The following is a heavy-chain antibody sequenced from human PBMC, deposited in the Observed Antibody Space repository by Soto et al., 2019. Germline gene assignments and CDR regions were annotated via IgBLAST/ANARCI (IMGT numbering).Heavy chain of an antibody. CDR2: IYPGDSDT. CDR1: GDSFTSYW. D-gene: IGHD6-19*01. CDR3: ARTGIAVAGNLAEY. Sequence: PGGSLKISCKGCGDSFTSYWICLVLQMPGKGLEWMGIIYPGDSDTRYSPSFQGQVTISADKSISTAYLQWSSLKASDTAMYYCARTGIAVAGNLAEYWGQGTLVTVSS. J-gene: IGHJ4*02. V-gene: IGHV5-51*01.